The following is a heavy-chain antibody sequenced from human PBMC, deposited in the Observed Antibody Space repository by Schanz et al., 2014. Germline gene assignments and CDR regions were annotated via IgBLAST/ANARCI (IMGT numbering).Heavy chain of an antibody. V-gene: IGHV3-23*04. CDR2: ITGSGASR. CDR1: GFTFSSCA. CDR3: ARDMTRAPA. D-gene: IGHD4-17*01. J-gene: IGHJ5*02. Sequence: EVHLVESGGGLVQPGGSLRLSCEASGFTFSSCAMTWVRQAPGKGLEWVSGITGSGASRDYADSVKGRFTISRDNSKNTLYLQMDTLRVEDTAMFYCARDMTRAPAWGQGTLVTVSS.